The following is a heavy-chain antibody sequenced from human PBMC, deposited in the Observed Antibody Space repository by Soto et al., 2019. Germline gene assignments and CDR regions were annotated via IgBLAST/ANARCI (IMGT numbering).Heavy chain of an antibody. J-gene: IGHJ6*04. V-gene: IGHV4-61*03. CDR1: GDSVTSGSYY. Sequence: SLTCIVSGDSVTSGSYYWTWLRQPPGKGLEWIGYISYTGRTKYNPSLQSRVTISVDTSKNDFSLNLSSVTAADTAVYFCAREWGLLPYYVMNVWGNGTAVTVS. CDR2: ISYTGRT. CDR3: AREWGLLPYYVMNV. D-gene: IGHD7-27*01.